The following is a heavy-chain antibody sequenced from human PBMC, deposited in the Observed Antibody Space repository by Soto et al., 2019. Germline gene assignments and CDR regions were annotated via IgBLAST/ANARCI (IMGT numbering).Heavy chain of an antibody. CDR3: AKNKRGSIDY. CDR1: GFTFSTFA. D-gene: IGHD6-13*01. J-gene: IGHJ4*02. Sequence: EVQLWESGGDLVQPGGSLRLSCAASGFTFSTFAMNWVRQAPGKGLEWISIITGSGSTIHYADSVKGRFTISRDNSRYTVFLQRNNLRGEDTAVYYCAKNKRGSIDYWGQGTLVTVSS. V-gene: IGHV3-23*01. CDR2: ITGSGSTI.